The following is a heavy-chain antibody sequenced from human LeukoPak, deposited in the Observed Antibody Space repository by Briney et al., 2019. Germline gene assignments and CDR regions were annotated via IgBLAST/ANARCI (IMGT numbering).Heavy chain of an antibody. Sequence: SVKVSCKASGGTFSSFPINWVRQAPGQGLEWMGRIIPVLGIANYAQKFQGRVTFTADRSATTAYMELRSLRSEDTAVYYCARAPGGYNTYFFDYWGQGPLVTVSS. CDR1: GGTFSSFP. J-gene: IGHJ4*02. CDR3: ARAPGGYNTYFFDY. D-gene: IGHD5-24*01. CDR2: IIPVLGIA. V-gene: IGHV1-69*04.